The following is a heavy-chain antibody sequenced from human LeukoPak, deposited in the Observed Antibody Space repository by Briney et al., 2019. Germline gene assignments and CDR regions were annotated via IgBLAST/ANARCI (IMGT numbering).Heavy chain of an antibody. J-gene: IGHJ3*02. D-gene: IGHD6-6*01. Sequence: GGSLRLSCAASGFTVSSNYMSWVRQAPGKGLEWVSVIYSGGSTYYADSVKGRFTISRDNSKNTLYLQMNSLRAEDTAVYYCARELDSSSSPHDAFDIWGQGTMVIVSS. CDR1: GFTVSSNY. V-gene: IGHV3-53*01. CDR3: ARELDSSSSPHDAFDI. CDR2: IYSGGST.